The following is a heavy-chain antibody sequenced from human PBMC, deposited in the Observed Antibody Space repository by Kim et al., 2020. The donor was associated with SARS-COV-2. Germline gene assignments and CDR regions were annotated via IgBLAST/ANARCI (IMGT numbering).Heavy chain of an antibody. J-gene: IGHJ1*01. D-gene: IGHD5-12*01. Sequence: SETLSLTCTVSGGSISSYYWSWIRQPPGKGLEWIGYIYYSGSTNYNPSLKSRVTISVDTSKNQFSLKLSSVTAADTAVYYCARVEMATITTWGQGTLVTVSS. CDR2: IYYSGST. CDR1: GGSISSYY. V-gene: IGHV4-59*13. CDR3: ARVEMATITT.